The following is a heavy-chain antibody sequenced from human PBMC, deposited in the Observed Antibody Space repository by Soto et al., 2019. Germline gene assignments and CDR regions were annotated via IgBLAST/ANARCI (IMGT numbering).Heavy chain of an antibody. V-gene: IGHV1-69*13. Sequence: PVKVSCKASGGTFSSYAISWVRQAPGQGLEWMGGIIPIFGTANYAQKFQGRVTITADESTSTAYMELSSLRSEDTAVYYCARVTAANSEFDYWGHVTLVTVSS. CDR1: GGTFSSYA. D-gene: IGHD1-1*01. CDR2: IIPIFGTA. J-gene: IGHJ4*01. CDR3: ARVTAANSEFDY.